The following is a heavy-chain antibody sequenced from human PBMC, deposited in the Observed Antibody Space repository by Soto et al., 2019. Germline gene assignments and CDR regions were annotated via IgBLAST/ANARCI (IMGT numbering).Heavy chain of an antibody. V-gene: IGHV3-30*18. J-gene: IGHJ4*02. CDR3: EKVKSQMEWLLDGGGLDH. Sequence: QVQLVESGGGVVQPGRSLRLPCAASGFTFSRYGMHWVRQAPGKGLEWVALISYDGSKKYYADFVKGRLTISRDNSNNTLYLQMNSLSAEDTAMYYCEKVKSQMEWLLDGGGLDHWGQGTLVTVSS. CDR2: ISYDGSKK. D-gene: IGHD3-3*01. CDR1: GFTFSRYG.